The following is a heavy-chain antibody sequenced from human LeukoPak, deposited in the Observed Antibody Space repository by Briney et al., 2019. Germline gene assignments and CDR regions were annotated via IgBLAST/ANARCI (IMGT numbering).Heavy chain of an antibody. Sequence: GGSLRLSCAASGFTFGTHWMSWVRHIPGKGLEWVANIKQDGSEKHYVDSVRGRFTISRDNAESSLYLQMNSLRAEDTAVYYCASDFGSGSFFAYWGQGTLVTVSS. CDR3: ASDFGSGSFFAY. V-gene: IGHV3-7*03. CDR1: GFTFGTHW. J-gene: IGHJ4*02. CDR2: IKQDGSEK. D-gene: IGHD3-10*01.